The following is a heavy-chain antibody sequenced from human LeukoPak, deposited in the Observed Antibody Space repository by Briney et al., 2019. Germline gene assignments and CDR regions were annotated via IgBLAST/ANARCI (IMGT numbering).Heavy chain of an antibody. CDR1: GGSISSSSYY. CDR3: ARGSGPTGVRAFDI. CDR2: IYYSGST. Sequence: SETLSLTCTVSGGSISSSSYYWGWIRQPPGKGLEWIGSIYYSGSTYYNPSLKSRVTISVDRSKNQFSLKLSSVTAADTAVYYCARGSGPTGVRAFDIWGQGTMVTVSS. D-gene: IGHD2-8*02. V-gene: IGHV4-39*07. J-gene: IGHJ3*02.